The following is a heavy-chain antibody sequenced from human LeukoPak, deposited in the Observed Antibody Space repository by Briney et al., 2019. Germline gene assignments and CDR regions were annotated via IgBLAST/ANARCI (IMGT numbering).Heavy chain of an antibody. J-gene: IGHJ4*02. V-gene: IGHV3-21*01. CDR2: ISNSSPNI. Sequence: GGSLRLSCAASGITFSNYAMNWVRQAPGKGLEWVSSISNSSPNIYYADSVKGRFTISRDSAKDSLFLQMNSLRAEDTAVYYCARALHDSSGYYFDYWGQGTLVTVSS. CDR3: ARALHDSSGYYFDY. D-gene: IGHD3-22*01. CDR1: GITFSNYA.